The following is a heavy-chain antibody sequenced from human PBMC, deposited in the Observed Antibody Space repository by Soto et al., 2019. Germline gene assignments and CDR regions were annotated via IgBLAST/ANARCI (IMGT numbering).Heavy chain of an antibody. Sequence: PSETLSLTCTVSGGSISSGGYYWSWIRQHPGKGLEWIGYIYYSGSTYYNPSLKSRVTISVDTSKNQFSLKLSSVTAADTAVYYCARVVKVVPAAMAEELVDYWGQGTLVTVSS. CDR2: IYYSGST. J-gene: IGHJ4*02. D-gene: IGHD2-2*01. CDR1: GGSISSGGYY. V-gene: IGHV4-31*03. CDR3: ARVVKVVPAAMAEELVDY.